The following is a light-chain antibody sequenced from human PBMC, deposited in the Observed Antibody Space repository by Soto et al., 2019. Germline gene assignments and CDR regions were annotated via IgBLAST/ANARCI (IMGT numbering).Light chain of an antibody. V-gene: IGLV2-11*01. J-gene: IGLJ3*02. CDR1: SSDVGGHNY. CDR3: CSYAGRYTWV. Sequence: QSALTRPRSVSGSPGQSVTISCTGTSSDVGGHNYVSWYQQHPDKAPKLIIYDINKRPSGVPDRFSASKSGNTASLTISGLQGEDESDYYCCSYAGRYTWVFGGGTQLTVL. CDR2: DIN.